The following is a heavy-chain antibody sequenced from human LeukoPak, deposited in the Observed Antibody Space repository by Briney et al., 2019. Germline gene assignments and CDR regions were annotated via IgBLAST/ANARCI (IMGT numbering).Heavy chain of an antibody. CDR2: INSDGSST. Sequence: PGGSLRLSCAASGFTFSSYWMHWGRQAPGKELVWVSRINSDGSSTSYADSVKGRFTISRDNAKNTLYLQMNSLRAEDTAVYYCASGEMATVLGYWGQGTLVTVSS. D-gene: IGHD5-24*01. J-gene: IGHJ4*02. V-gene: IGHV3-74*01. CDR3: ASGEMATVLGY. CDR1: GFTFSSYW.